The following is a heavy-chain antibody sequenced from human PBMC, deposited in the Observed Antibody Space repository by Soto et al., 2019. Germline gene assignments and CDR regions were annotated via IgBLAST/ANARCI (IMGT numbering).Heavy chain of an antibody. CDR3: AEEGGRRAGFEVSEY. CDR2: VSASGETN. Sequence: ASCRFTVWISVMTGFFKATWKGLAWVSYVSASGETNNYADAMKGRFTVSRDNFKNPLYLQINSLRAEDTAVYYCAEEGGRRAGFEVSEY. CDR1: RFTVWISV. J-gene: IGHJ1*01. V-gene: IGHV3-23*01. D-gene: IGHD2-15*01.